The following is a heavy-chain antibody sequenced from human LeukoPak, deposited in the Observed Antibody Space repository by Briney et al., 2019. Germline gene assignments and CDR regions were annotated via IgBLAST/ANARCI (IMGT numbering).Heavy chain of an antibody. CDR1: GGYISSSL. CDR2: TYDGGRG. Sequence: SETLSLTCTVSGGYISSSLWTWIRQAPGKGLESIGFTYDGGRGNYKPSLRSRVDISLDTSKNRYSLRLTSVTAADTGVYYCARLWRPHDYDNWFDHWGQGILVTVSS. D-gene: IGHD4-17*01. J-gene: IGHJ5*02. CDR3: ARLWRPHDYDNWFDH. V-gene: IGHV4-59*13.